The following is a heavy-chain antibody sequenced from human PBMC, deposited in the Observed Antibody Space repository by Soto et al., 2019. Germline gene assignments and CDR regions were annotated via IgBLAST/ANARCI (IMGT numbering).Heavy chain of an antibody. CDR3: ARFVVVTAMHPNYYYYGMDV. V-gene: IGHV4-30-4*01. D-gene: IGHD2-21*02. Sequence: PSETRSLTSTGSVGSVSSGVSYWGWIRQPPGKGLEWIGYIYYSGSTYYNPSLKSRVTISVDTSKNQFSLKLSSVTAADTAVYYCARFVVVTAMHPNYYYYGMDVWGQGTTVT. CDR1: VGSVSSGVSY. CDR2: IYYSGST. J-gene: IGHJ6*02.